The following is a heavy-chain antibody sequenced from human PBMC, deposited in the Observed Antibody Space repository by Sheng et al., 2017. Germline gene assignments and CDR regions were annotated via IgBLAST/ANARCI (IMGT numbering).Heavy chain of an antibody. Sequence: EVKLVESGGGLVQPGGSLRLSCATSGFIFSNYWMTWVRQAPGKGLEWVATIKQDAGEDYYVDSVKGRFTVARDNVRDSLYLQMDSLRVEDTGLYYCVRDVTATVYRYYFLDVWGQG. CDR1: GFIFSNYW. CDR3: VRDVTATVYRYYFLDV. D-gene: IGHD2-21*02. J-gene: IGHJ6*03. CDR2: IKQDAGED. V-gene: IGHV3-7*01.